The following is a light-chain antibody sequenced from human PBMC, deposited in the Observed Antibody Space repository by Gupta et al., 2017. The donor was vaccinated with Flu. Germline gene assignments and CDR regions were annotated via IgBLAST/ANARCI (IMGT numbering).Light chain of an antibody. CDR2: DVI. Sequence: QSALTQPPSASGSPGQSGTISCTGTSSDVGSYKYVSWYQQHPGKAPKLLIYDVIKRPSGVPERFSGSRSGNKASLTLSGLQAEDEAEYYCSSSEGRHTLWVFGTGTKLTVL. CDR3: SSSEGRHTLWV. CDR1: SSDVGSYKY. J-gene: IGLJ3*02. V-gene: IGLV2-8*01.